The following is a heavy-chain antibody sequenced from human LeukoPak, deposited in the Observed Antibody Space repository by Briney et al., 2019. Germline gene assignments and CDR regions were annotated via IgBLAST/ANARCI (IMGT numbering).Heavy chain of an antibody. CDR3: AREPVGAGHDAFDI. CDR1: GFTFSGSA. V-gene: IGHV3-73*01. Sequence: GGSLRLSCTASGFTFSGSAMHWVRQASGKGLEWVGRIRSKANSYATVYAASVKGRFTISRDNAKNSLYLQMNSLRAEDTAVYYCAREPVGAGHDAFDIWGQGTMVTVSS. CDR2: IRSKANSYAT. D-gene: IGHD3-10*01. J-gene: IGHJ3*02.